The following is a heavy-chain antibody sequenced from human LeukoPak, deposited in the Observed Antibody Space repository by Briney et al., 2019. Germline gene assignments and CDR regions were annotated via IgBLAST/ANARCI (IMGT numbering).Heavy chain of an antibody. J-gene: IGHJ3*02. D-gene: IGHD2-15*01. Sequence: SETLSLTCTVSGGSISSYYWSWIRQPPGKGLEWIGYIYYSGSTNYNPSLKSRVTISVDTSKNQFSLKLSSVTAADTAVYYCARRIKYCSGGSCYQGDAFDIWGQGTMVTVSS. CDR1: GGSISSYY. CDR3: ARRIKYCSGGSCYQGDAFDI. V-gene: IGHV4-59*08. CDR2: IYYSGST.